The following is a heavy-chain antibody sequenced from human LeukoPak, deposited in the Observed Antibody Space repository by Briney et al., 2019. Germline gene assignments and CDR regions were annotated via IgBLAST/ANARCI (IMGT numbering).Heavy chain of an antibody. CDR1: GGSINNYY. V-gene: IGHV4-4*07. Sequence: SETLSLTCTVSGGSINNYYWTWIRQPAGKGLEWIGRTYSSGSTNYNSYLKSRVSMSIDTSKNQFSLNLSSVTAADTALYYCARGPGMATGEAFDIWGQGTVVAVSS. CDR2: TYSSGST. CDR3: ARGPGMATGEAFDI. D-gene: IGHD5-24*01. J-gene: IGHJ3*02.